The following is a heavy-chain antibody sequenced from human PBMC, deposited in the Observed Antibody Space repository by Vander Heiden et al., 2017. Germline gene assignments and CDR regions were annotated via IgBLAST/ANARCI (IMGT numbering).Heavy chain of an antibody. CDR3: ARDLSSSSRYYYYGMDV. D-gene: IGHD6-6*01. Sequence: QVQLVESGGGVVQPWRSLRLSCAASGFTFSSSGMHWVRQAPGKGLEWVAVIWYDGSNKYYADSVKGRFTISRDNSKNTLYLQMNSLRAEDTAVYYCARDLSSSSRYYYYGMDVWGQGTTVTVSS. J-gene: IGHJ6*02. CDR2: IWYDGSNK. V-gene: IGHV3-33*01. CDR1: GFTFSSSG.